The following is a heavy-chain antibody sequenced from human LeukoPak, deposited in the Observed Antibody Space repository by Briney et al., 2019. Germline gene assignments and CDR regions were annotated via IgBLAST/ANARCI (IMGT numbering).Heavy chain of an antibody. CDR3: TRQTATVTTLGYYFDY. CDR1: GFTFSSYS. Sequence: TGGSLRLSCAASGFTFSSYSMNWVRQAPGKGLEWVSSISSSSSYIYYADSVKGRFTISRDNAKNSLYLQMNSLKTEDTAVYYCTRQTATVTTLGYYFDYWGQGTLVTVSS. CDR2: ISSSSSYI. D-gene: IGHD4-11*01. J-gene: IGHJ4*02. V-gene: IGHV3-21*04.